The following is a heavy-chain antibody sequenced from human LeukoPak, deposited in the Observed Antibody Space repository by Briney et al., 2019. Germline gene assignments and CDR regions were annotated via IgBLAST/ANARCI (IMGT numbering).Heavy chain of an antibody. CDR3: ARGECQSGNPAAGPDYYYYYGMDV. Sequence: SETLSLTCAVYGGSFSGYYWSWIRQPPGKGLEWIGEINHSGSTNYNPSLKSRVTISVDTSKNQFSLKLSSVTAADTAVYYCARGECQSGNPAAGPDYYYYYGMDVWGQGTTVTVSS. D-gene: IGHD6-13*01. V-gene: IGHV4-34*01. J-gene: IGHJ6*02. CDR1: GGSFSGYY. CDR2: INHSGST.